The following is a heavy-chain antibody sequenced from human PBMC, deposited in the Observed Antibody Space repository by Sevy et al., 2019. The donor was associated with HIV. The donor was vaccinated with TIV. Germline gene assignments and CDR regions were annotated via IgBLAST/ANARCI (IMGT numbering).Heavy chain of an antibody. CDR2: IYYSGST. Sequence: TLSLTCTVSGGSINSVGYFWSWIRQHPGKGLEWIGYIYYSGSTYYNPSLKSRITISLDTSKNQFSLKLSSVTAADTAVYYCARAWTTDEGFDLWGQRTLVTVSS. CDR1: GGSINSVGYF. CDR3: ARAWTTDEGFDL. J-gene: IGHJ5*02. V-gene: IGHV4-31*03. D-gene: IGHD4-17*01.